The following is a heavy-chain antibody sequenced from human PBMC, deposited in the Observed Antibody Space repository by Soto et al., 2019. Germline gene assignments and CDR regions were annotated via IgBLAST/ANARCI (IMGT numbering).Heavy chain of an antibody. CDR1: GDSVSSNSAA. V-gene: IGHV6-1*01. CDR2: TYYRSKWYN. J-gene: IGHJ2*01. CDR3: AGGSPAPDTGWYFDL. D-gene: IGHD6-13*01. Sequence: QVQLQQSGPGLVKPSQTLSLTCAISGDSVSSNSAAWNWIRQSPSRGLEWLGRTYYRSKWYNDYAVSVKGRITSNPDTSKNQFPLRRASVTPEDRAVNYCAGGSPAPDTGWYFDLWGLGPLVTVSS.